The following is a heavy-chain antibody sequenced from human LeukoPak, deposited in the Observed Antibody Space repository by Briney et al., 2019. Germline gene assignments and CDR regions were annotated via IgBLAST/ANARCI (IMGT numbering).Heavy chain of an antibody. CDR2: MNPNSGNT. CDR3: ARAAEPDYYGSGSYQDN. CDR1: GYTFTGYH. Sequence: GASVKVSCKASGYTFTGYHMHWVRQAPGQGLEWMGWMNPNSGNTGYAQKFQGRVTMTRNTSISTAYMELSSLRSEDTAVYYCARAAEPDYYGSGSYQDNWGQGTLVTVSS. V-gene: IGHV1-8*02. D-gene: IGHD3-10*01. J-gene: IGHJ4*02.